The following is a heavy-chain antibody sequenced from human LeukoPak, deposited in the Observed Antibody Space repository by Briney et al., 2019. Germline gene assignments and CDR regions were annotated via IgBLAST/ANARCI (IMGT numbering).Heavy chain of an antibody. V-gene: IGHV7-4-1*02. CDR2: INTNTGNP. Sequence: ASVKVSCKASGYTFTSYAMNWVRQAPGQGLEWMGWINTNTGNPTYAQGFTGRFVFSLDTSVSTAYLQISSLKAEDTAVYYCARGLYYYDSSGPIGFDYWGQGTLVTVSS. CDR1: GYTFTSYA. D-gene: IGHD3-22*01. J-gene: IGHJ4*02. CDR3: ARGLYYYDSSGPIGFDY.